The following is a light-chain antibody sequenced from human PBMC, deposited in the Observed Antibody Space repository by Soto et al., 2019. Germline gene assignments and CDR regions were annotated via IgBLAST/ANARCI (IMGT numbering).Light chain of an antibody. CDR1: QSISTN. V-gene: IGKV3-11*01. J-gene: IGKJ4*01. CDR2: DAS. CDR3: QHRSNWTLT. Sequence: EIVLTQSPATLSLSPGERATLSCRASQSISTNLAWHQQKPGQAPSLLIYDASKRATGVPVRFSGSGSGTDFTLTISSLEPEDFAVYYCQHRSNWTLTFGGGTKVEIK.